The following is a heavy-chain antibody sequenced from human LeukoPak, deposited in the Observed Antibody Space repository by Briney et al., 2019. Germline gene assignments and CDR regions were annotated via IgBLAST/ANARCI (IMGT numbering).Heavy chain of an antibody. D-gene: IGHD4-17*01. CDR1: GFTFDDYG. J-gene: IGHJ5*02. V-gene: IGHV3-20*04. Sequence: GGSLRLSCAASGFTFDDYGMSWVRQAPGKGLEWVSGINWNGGSTGYADSVKGRFTISRDNSKNTLYLQMNSLRAEDTAVYYCAKDREDGDYPNWFDPWGQGTLVTVSS. CDR2: INWNGGST. CDR3: AKDREDGDYPNWFDP.